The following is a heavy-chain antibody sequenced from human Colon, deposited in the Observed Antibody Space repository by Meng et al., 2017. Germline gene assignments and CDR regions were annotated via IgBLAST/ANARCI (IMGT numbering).Heavy chain of an antibody. J-gene: IGHJ4*02. CDR3: ARAISFDTWIFGDS. D-gene: IGHD3-3*01. V-gene: IGHV1-3*01. CDR2: INGGAGAT. Sequence: VRFRSERKNPGPSWRFSCKPFGYIFTAYGIHGVRQAPGQSLEWLGMINGGAGATTYSQKFQDRLTISGDTSATTAYMELSRLTSEDTAVYFCARAISFDTWIFGDSWGQGTLVTVSS. CDR1: GYIFTAYG.